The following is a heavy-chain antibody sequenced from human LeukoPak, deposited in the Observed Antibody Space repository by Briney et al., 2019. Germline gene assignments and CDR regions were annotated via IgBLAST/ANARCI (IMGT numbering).Heavy chain of an antibody. CDR2: IIPIFGTA. J-gene: IGHJ3*02. D-gene: IGHD2-2*01. V-gene: IGHV1-69*13. CDR3: ARTDPILGYCSSTSCLDAFDI. Sequence: GASVKVSCKASGYTFTSYGISWVRQAPGQGLEWMGGIIPIFGTANYAQKFQGRVTITADESTSTAYMELSSLRSEDTAVYYCARTDPILGYCSSTSCLDAFDIWGQGTMVTVSS. CDR1: GYTFTSYG.